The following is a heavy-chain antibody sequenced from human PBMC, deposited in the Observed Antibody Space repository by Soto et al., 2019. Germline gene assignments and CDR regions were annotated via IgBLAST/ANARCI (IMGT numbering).Heavy chain of an antibody. Sequence: PGGSLRLSCAASGFTFSSYSMNWVRQAPGKGLEWVSYISSSSSTIYYADSVKGRFTISRDNAKSSLYLQMNSLRDEDTAVYYCATVTGPYDFWSGPFRGIFDYWGQGTLVTVSS. J-gene: IGHJ4*02. V-gene: IGHV3-48*02. D-gene: IGHD3-3*01. CDR1: GFTFSSYS. CDR3: ATVTGPYDFWSGPFRGIFDY. CDR2: ISSSSSTI.